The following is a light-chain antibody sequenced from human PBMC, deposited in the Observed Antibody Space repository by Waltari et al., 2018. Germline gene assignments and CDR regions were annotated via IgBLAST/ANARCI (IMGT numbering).Light chain of an antibody. J-gene: IGKJ1*01. CDR2: GAS. CDR1: QSISSN. V-gene: IGKV3-15*01. Sequence: EIVMTQSPATLSVSPGDGATLSCRASQSISSNLAWYQQKPGQAPRLLIYGASTGATGIPARFSGGGSGAEYTLTIRSLQSDGVAVYYCQQYHDWPPWTFGQGTRVEIK. CDR3: QQYHDWPPWT.